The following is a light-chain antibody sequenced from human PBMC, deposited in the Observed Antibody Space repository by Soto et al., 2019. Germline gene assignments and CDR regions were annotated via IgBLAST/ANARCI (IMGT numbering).Light chain of an antibody. CDR2: DAS. CDR3: QQRSNWPSIT. V-gene: IGKV3-11*01. CDR1: QSVSSSY. Sequence: EIVLAQSAATLSWSAGERATISWGASQSVSSSYLAWYQQKPAQAPRLVIYDASNRATGIPARFSGSGSATDFTPTISSLEPEDFAVYYCQQRSNWPSITFGQGTRLEI. J-gene: IGKJ5*01.